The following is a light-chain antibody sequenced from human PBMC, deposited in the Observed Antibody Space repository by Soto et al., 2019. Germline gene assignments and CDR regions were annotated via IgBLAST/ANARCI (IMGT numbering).Light chain of an antibody. CDR1: QSVSTW. CDR2: DAS. Sequence: TQSPATLSLSPGERATLSCRASQSVSTWLAWYQQKPGKAPRLLIYDASNLEIGVPSRFSGSGSGTDFTFTISNLQPEDIATYYCQQYDTLPPYTFGQGTKVDIK. J-gene: IGKJ2*01. CDR3: QQYDTLPPYT. V-gene: IGKV1-33*01.